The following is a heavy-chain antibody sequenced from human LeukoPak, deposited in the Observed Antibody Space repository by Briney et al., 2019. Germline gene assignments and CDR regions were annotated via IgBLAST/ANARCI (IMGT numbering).Heavy chain of an antibody. CDR2: ISGDNTDT. CDR3: AKPVCCTATSRRVPGVYCFDY. V-gene: IGHV3-23*01. D-gene: IGHD2-8*02. J-gene: IGHJ4*02. CDR1: GFTFSNYA. Sequence: GGSLRLSCGASGFTFSNYAMSWVRQAPGKGLEWVSAISGDNTDTFYADSVKGRFTISRDNSRNTLYLQMNNLRAEDTAVYYCAKPVCCTATSRRVPGVYCFDYWGQGTLVTVSS.